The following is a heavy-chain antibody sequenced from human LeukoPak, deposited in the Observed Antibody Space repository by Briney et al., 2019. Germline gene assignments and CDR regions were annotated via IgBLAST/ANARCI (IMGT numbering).Heavy chain of an antibody. Sequence: PGGSLRLSCAASGFTFSDYYMSWIRQAPGKGLEWVSYIRSSGSTIYYADSVKGRFTISRDNAKNSLYLQMNSLRAEDTAVYYCARDGSPEMATANFDYWGQGTLVTVSS. CDR1: GFTFSDYY. CDR2: IRSSGSTI. J-gene: IGHJ4*02. CDR3: ARDGSPEMATANFDY. V-gene: IGHV3-11*01. D-gene: IGHD5-24*01.